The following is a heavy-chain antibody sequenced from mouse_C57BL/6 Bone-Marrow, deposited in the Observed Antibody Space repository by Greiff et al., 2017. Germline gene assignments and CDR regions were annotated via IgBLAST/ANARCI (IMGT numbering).Heavy chain of an antibody. Sequence: VKVVESGGGLVQPGASLRLSCAASGFTFTDYYMSWVRQPPGKAPEWLALIRNKANGYTTEYTASVKGRFTISRDNSQNILYLQMNTLRAEDSATYYCVKAASYYYGSSYDAMDYWGQGTSVTVSS. CDR1: GFTFTDYY. J-gene: IGHJ4*01. V-gene: IGHV7-4*01. CDR2: IRNKANGYTT. CDR3: VKAASYYYGSSYDAMDY. D-gene: IGHD1-1*01.